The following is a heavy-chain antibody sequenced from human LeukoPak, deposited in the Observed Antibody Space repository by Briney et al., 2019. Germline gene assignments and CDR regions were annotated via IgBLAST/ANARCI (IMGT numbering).Heavy chain of an antibody. D-gene: IGHD3-22*01. Sequence: PGGSLRLSCAASGFAMSSNYMSWVRQAPGKGLEWVSVIYIVGNTYYADSVKGRFTISRDNSKNTVNLQMNSLRGEDTAVYYCVKVGGSGYYPDIWGQGTMVTVSS. CDR1: GFAMSSNY. CDR3: VKVGGSGYYPDI. V-gene: IGHV3-53*01. J-gene: IGHJ3*02. CDR2: IYIVGNT.